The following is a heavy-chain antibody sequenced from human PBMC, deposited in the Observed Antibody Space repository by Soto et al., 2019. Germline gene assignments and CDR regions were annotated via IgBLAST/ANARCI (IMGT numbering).Heavy chain of an antibody. J-gene: IGHJ4*02. Sequence: PGGSLRLSCAASGFSFSSYAMSWVRQAPGKGLEWVSAFRGDGTGAHYADSVKGRFTISRDNSKNTLYLHMNSLRAEDTAVYYCANALDQIRYFDWLPDWGQGTLVTASS. CDR1: GFSFSSYA. D-gene: IGHD3-9*01. CDR3: ANALDQIRYFDWLPD. V-gene: IGHV3-23*01. CDR2: FRGDGTGA.